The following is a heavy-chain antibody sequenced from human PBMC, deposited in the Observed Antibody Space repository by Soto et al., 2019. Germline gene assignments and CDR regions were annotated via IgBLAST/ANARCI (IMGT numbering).Heavy chain of an antibody. CDR1: GYTFTSYD. J-gene: IGHJ6*03. Sequence: ASVKVSCKASGYTFTSYDINWVRQATGQGLEWMGWMNPNSGNTNYAQKLQGRVTMTTDTSTSTAYMELRSLRSDDTAVYYCARLGQSLRRYQGYYYMDVWGKGTTVTVSS. V-gene: IGHV1-18*01. CDR3: ARLGQSLRRYQGYYYMDV. CDR2: MNPNSGNT. D-gene: IGHD2-2*01.